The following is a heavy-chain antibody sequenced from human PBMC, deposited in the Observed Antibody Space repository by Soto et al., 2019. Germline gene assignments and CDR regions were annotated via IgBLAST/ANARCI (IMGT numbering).Heavy chain of an antibody. CDR2: INAGNGNT. Sequence: ASVKVSCKASGYTFTSYAMHWVRQAPGQRLEWMGWINAGNGNTKYSQKFQGRVTITRDTSASTAYMELSSLRSEDTAVYYCAREEQHYYFWCGSRTDAFDIWGQGTTVTGSS. V-gene: IGHV1-3*01. D-gene: IGHD3-3*01. J-gene: IGHJ3*02. CDR3: AREEQHYYFWCGSRTDAFDI. CDR1: GYTFTSYA.